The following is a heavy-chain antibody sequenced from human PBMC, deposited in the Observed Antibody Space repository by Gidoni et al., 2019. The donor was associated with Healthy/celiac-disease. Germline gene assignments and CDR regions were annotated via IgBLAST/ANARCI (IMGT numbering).Heavy chain of an antibody. CDR2: ISSSSSYI. CDR1: GFTFSSYS. Sequence: EVQLVESGGGLVKPGGSLRLSCAASGFTFSSYSMNWVRQAPGKGLEWVSSISSSSSYIYYADSVKGRFTISRDNAKNSLYLQMNSLRAEDTAVYYCARGPRGPPLGELSPGVGDGMDVWGQETTVTVSS. V-gene: IGHV3-21*01. D-gene: IGHD3-16*02. CDR3: ARGPRGPPLGELSPGVGDGMDV. J-gene: IGHJ6*02.